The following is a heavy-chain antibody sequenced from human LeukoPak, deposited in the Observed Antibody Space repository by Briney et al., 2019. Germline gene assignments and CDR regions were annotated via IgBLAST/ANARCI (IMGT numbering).Heavy chain of an antibody. V-gene: IGHV3-21*01. D-gene: IGHD6-19*01. CDR3: ATEAVAGTSSTY. J-gene: IGHJ4*02. Sequence: GGSLRLSCAASGFTFSNYGMNWVRQAPGKGLEWVSSISSSSSYIYYADSVKGRFTISRDNAKNSLYLQMNSLRAEDTAVYYCATEAVAGTSSTYWGQGTLVTVSS. CDR2: ISSSSSYI. CDR1: GFTFSNYG.